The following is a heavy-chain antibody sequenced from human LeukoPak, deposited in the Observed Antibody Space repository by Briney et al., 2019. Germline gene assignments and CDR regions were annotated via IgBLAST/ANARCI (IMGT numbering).Heavy chain of an antibody. CDR2: INPSGGST. J-gene: IGHJ4*02. D-gene: IGHD6-13*01. CDR1: GYTFTSYY. V-gene: IGHV1-46*03. Sequence: GASVKVSCKASGYTFTSYYMHWVRQAPGQRLEGMGIINPSGGSTSYAQKFQGRVTITRDTSTSTVYMGLSSLRSADTAPYSSVSDQGIAAAGTGDWGQGTLVTVSS. CDR3: VSDQGIAAAGTGD.